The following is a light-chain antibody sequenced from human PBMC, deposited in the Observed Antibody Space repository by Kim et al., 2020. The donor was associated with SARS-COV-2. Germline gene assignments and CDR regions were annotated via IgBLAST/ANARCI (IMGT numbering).Light chain of an antibody. Sequence: EIVMTQSPATLSVSPGESVTLSCRASQSVSSNLAWYRQKPGQAPRLLIYGASTRATGISARFSGSGSGTDFTLTISSLQSEDFAVYYCQQYYNWPPYTFGQGTKLEI. CDR3: QQYYNWPPYT. CDR1: QSVSSN. V-gene: IGKV3-15*01. CDR2: GAS. J-gene: IGKJ2*01.